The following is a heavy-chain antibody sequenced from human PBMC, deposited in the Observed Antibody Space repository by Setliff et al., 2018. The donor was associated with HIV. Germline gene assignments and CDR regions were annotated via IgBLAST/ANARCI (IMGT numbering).Heavy chain of an antibody. CDR3: AREGPYYYDSSGLDY. Sequence: PGGSLRLACEASGFTFSSYWMSWVRQAPGKGLEWVANIKQDGSEKYYVDSVKGRFTISRDNSKNSLYLQMNSLRAEDTAVYYCAREGPYYYDSSGLDYWGQGTLVTVSS. CDR2: IKQDGSEK. V-gene: IGHV3-7*01. CDR1: GFTFSSYW. D-gene: IGHD3-22*01. J-gene: IGHJ4*02.